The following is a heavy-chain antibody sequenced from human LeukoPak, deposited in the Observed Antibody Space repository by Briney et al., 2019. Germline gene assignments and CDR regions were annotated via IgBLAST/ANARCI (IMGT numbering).Heavy chain of an antibody. Sequence: SETLSLTCAVSGGSISSSNWWSWVRQPPGKGLEWIGEIYHSGSTNYNPSLKSRVTISVDTSKNQFSLKLSSVTAADTAVYYCARIGPRIYSGSRGAFDIWGQGTMVTVSS. V-gene: IGHV4-4*02. J-gene: IGHJ3*02. CDR2: IYHSGST. CDR1: GGSISSSNW. D-gene: IGHD1-14*01. CDR3: ARIGPRIYSGSRGAFDI.